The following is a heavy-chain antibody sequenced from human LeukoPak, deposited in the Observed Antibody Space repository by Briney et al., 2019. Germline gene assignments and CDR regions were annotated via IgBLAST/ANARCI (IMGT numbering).Heavy chain of an antibody. V-gene: IGHV3-23*01. CDR1: GFTFSSHG. Sequence: PGGTLRLSCAASGFTFSSHGMNWVRQAPGKGLEWVSGISPSGGITYYTDSVKGRFTISRDNSKNTQSLQMNSLRAEDTAVYYCARLSRRITMVRGVTSNWFDPWGQGTLVTVSS. J-gene: IGHJ5*02. D-gene: IGHD3-10*01. CDR2: ISPSGGIT. CDR3: ARLSRRITMVRGVTSNWFDP.